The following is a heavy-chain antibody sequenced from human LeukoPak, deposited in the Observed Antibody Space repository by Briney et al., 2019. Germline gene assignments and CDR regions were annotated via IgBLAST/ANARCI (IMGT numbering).Heavy chain of an antibody. J-gene: IGHJ4*02. Sequence: GGSLRLSCAASGFTFSNAWMSWVRQAPGKGLEWVGRIKSKTDGGTTDYAAPVKGRFTISRDDSKNTLYLQMNSLKTEDTAVYYCTREPRTGRDPITWGRGTLVTVSS. D-gene: IGHD1-20*01. CDR1: GFTFSNAW. CDR3: TREPRTGRDPIT. CDR2: IKSKTDGGTT. V-gene: IGHV3-15*01.